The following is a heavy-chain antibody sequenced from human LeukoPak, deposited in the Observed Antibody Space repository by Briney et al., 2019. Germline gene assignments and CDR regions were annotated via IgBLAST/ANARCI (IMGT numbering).Heavy chain of an antibody. CDR1: GGSISSYY. Sequence: SETLSLTCTVSGGSISSYYWSGIRQPAGKGLEWIGRIYTSGSTNYNPSLKSRVTISVDKSKNQFSLKLSSVTAADTAVYYCAREGGATTYYFDYWGQGTLVTVSS. D-gene: IGHD1-26*01. CDR2: IYTSGST. V-gene: IGHV4-4*07. J-gene: IGHJ4*02. CDR3: AREGGATTYYFDY.